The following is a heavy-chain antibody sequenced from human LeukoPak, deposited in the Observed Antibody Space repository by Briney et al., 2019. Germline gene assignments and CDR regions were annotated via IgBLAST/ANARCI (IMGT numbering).Heavy chain of an antibody. CDR3: ARENTRRIDY. D-gene: IGHD1-26*01. Sequence: PGGSLRLSCAASGFTFSSYTIHWVRQAPGKGLDWVAAISYDGSNKYYADSVKGRFTMSRDNSKNTVYLQMNSLTTEDTAVYYCARENTRRIDYWGQGTLVTVSS. V-gene: IGHV3-30-3*01. J-gene: IGHJ4*02. CDR1: GFTFSSYT. CDR2: ISYDGSNK.